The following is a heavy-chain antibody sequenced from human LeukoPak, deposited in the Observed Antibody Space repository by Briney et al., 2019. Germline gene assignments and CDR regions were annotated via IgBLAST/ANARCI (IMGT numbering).Heavy chain of an antibody. CDR1: GFTFSSYE. J-gene: IGHJ3*02. V-gene: IGHV3-48*03. D-gene: IGHD2-15*01. Sequence: GGSLRLSCAASGFTFSSYEMNWVRQAPGKGLQWISYISSSGSTIYYPDSVKGRFTISRDNAKNSLYLQMNSLRDEDTALYYCAREAGGYCSGGSCSRREAFDIWGQGTMVTVSS. CDR3: AREAGGYCSGGSCSRREAFDI. CDR2: ISSSGSTI.